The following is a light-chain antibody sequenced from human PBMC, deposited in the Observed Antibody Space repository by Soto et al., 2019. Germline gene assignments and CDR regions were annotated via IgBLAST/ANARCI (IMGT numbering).Light chain of an antibody. J-gene: IGLJ1*01. CDR1: SSDVGGYNY. V-gene: IGLV2-11*01. Sequence: QSALTQPRSVSGSPGQSVTISCTGTSSDVGGYNYVSWYQQHPGKAPKLMIYDVSKRPSGVPDRFSSSKSGNTASLTISGLQAEDEADYYCCSYAGSYTFPYVFGTGTKLTVL. CDR3: CSYAGSYTFPYV. CDR2: DVS.